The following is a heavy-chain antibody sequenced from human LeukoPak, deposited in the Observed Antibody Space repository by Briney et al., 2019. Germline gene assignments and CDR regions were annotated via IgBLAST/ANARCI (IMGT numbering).Heavy chain of an antibody. J-gene: IGHJ4*02. CDR1: GFTFSSYS. CDR2: ISHTGDIT. V-gene: IGHV4-34*08. Sequence: GSLRLSCAASGFTFSSYSMNWVRQTPGKGLEWIGEISHTGDITNYNPSLKSRVTISVDSSRRQFSLMVTSVTAADTGIYYCARVPDITARPCDSWGPGIPVTVSS. D-gene: IGHD1-1*01. CDR3: ARVPDITARPCDS.